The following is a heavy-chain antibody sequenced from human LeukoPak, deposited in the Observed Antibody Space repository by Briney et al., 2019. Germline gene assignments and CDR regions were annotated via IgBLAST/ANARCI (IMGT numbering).Heavy chain of an antibody. CDR1: GGSISSGDYY. V-gene: IGHV4-30-4*01. J-gene: IGHJ4*02. Sequence: SETLSLTCTVSGGSISSGDYYWSWIRQPPGRGLEWIGYIYYSGSTYYNPSLKSRVTISVDTSKNQLSLKLSSVTAADTAVYYCARATTVTELDYWGQGTLVTVSS. CDR3: ARATTVTELDY. CDR2: IYYSGST. D-gene: IGHD4-17*01.